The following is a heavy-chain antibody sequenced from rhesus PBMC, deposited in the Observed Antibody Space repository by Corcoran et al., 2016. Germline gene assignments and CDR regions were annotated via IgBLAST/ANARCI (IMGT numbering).Heavy chain of an antibody. CDR2: IDPSDSDT. CDR1: GYSFTSYW. J-gene: IGHJ4*01. CDR3: AKSPIAAAGLNY. V-gene: IGHV5-20*01. D-gene: IGHD6S26*01. Sequence: EVQLVQSGAEVKRPGESLKISCKTSGYSFTSYWISWVRQMPGKGLEWMGAIDPSDSDTRYNPSFQGQVTISADKSISTAYLQWSRLKASDTATYYCAKSPIAAAGLNYCGQGVLVTVSS.